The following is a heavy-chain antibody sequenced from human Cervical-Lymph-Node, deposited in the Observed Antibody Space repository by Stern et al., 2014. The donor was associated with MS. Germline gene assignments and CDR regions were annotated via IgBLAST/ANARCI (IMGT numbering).Heavy chain of an antibody. Sequence: VQLVESGAEVKKPGESLKISCKGSGYSFTANWIAWVRQMPGKVLEWMGIIYPGDSDAKYSPSFQGQVTISADKSYRPANLQWSSQKASDTAMNYCARDYGDYAFDYWGQGTLVTVSS. CDR3: ARDYGDYAFDY. D-gene: IGHD4-17*01. CDR1: GYSFTANW. V-gene: IGHV5-51*01. CDR2: IYPGDSDA. J-gene: IGHJ4*02.